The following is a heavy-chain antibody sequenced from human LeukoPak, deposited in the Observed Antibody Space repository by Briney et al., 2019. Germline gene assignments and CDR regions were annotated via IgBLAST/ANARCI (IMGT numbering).Heavy chain of an antibody. Sequence: SETLSLTCAVYGGSFSGYYWSWIRQPPGKGLEWIGEINHSGSTNYNPSLKSRVTISVDTSKNQFSLKLSSVTAADTAVYYCARGASYGYGYWGQGTLVTVSS. CDR3: ARGASYGYGY. CDR2: INHSGST. CDR1: GGSFSGYY. V-gene: IGHV4-34*01. D-gene: IGHD5-18*01. J-gene: IGHJ4*02.